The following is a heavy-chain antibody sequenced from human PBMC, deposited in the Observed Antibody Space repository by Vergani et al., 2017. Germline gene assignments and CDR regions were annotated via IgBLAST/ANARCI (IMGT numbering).Heavy chain of an antibody. V-gene: IGHV4-59*01. J-gene: IGHJ3*02. Sequence: QVQLQESGPGLVKPSETLYLTCNVSGGSISSYYWGWIRQPPGKGLEWIGYIYYSGSTYYNPSLKCRVNISLDTSKNQFSLKLSAVTAAATAVYYCSRNPYCGGDCYSDAFDIWGQGTMVTVSS. CDR3: SRNPYCGGDCYSDAFDI. D-gene: IGHD2-21*02. CDR1: GGSISSYY. CDR2: IYYSGST.